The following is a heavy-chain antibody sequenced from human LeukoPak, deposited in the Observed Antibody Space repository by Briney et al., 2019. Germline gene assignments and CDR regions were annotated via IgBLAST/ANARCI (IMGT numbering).Heavy chain of an antibody. V-gene: IGHV5-51*03. D-gene: IGHD3-3*01. Sequence: GESLKISCKGSGYSFTSYWIGWVRQMPGKCLEWMGIIYPGDSDTRYSPSFQGQVTISADKSISTAYLQWSSLKASDTAMYYCARTTYYDFWSGYPTPNHFDYWGQGTLVTVSS. CDR1: GYSFTSYW. J-gene: IGHJ4*02. CDR3: ARTTYYDFWSGYPTPNHFDY. CDR2: IYPGDSDT.